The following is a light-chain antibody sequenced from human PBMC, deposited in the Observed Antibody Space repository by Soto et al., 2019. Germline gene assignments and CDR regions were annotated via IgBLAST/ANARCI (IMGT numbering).Light chain of an antibody. Sequence: QSVLTQPASVSGSPGQSITISCTGTSSDVGSYNLVSWYQQHPGKAPKLMIYEVSKRPSGVSNRFSGSKSGNTASLTISGLQAEDEADYYCCSYAGSSTYWVFVGGTKLTVL. V-gene: IGLV2-23*02. CDR3: CSYAGSSTYWV. CDR2: EVS. CDR1: SSDVGSYNL. J-gene: IGLJ3*02.